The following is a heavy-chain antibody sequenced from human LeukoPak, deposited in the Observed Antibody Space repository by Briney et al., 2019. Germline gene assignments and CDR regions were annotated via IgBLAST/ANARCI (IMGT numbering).Heavy chain of an antibody. V-gene: IGHV1-69*01. CDR1: GGTFSSYA. CDR3: ARSPTRFLEPDYFDY. CDR2: IIPIFGIQ. D-gene: IGHD3-3*01. J-gene: IGHJ4*02. Sequence: SVKVSCKASGGTFSSYAISWGRQAPGQGLKWMGGIIPIFGIQNYAQKFQGRVTITADESTSTAYMELSSLRSEDTAAYYCARSPTRFLEPDYFDYWGQGTLVTVSS.